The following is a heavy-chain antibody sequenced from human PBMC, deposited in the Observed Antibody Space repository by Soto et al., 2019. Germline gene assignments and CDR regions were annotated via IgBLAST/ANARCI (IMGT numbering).Heavy chain of an antibody. CDR1: GGSISSGGYY. CDR3: ARGAIQLLLFNGYETDV. D-gene: IGHD2-2*01. J-gene: IGHJ6*03. V-gene: IGHV4-31*03. Sequence: SETLSLTCTVSGGSISSGGYYWSWIRQHPGKGLEWIGYIYYSGSTYYNPSLKSRVTISLDTSKNQFSLKVSSVTAADTAVYYCARGAIQLLLFNGYETDVWGKGTTVTVSS. CDR2: IYYSGST.